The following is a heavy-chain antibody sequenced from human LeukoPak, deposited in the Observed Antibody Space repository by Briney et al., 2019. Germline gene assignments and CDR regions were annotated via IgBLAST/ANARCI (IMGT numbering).Heavy chain of an antibody. CDR2: IIPIFGTA. V-gene: IGHV1-69*13. Sequence: SVKVSCKASGGTFSSYAISWVRQAPGQGLEWMGGIIPIFGTANYAQKFQGRVTITADESTSTAYMELSSLRAEDTAVYYCARDMVGAIAREYFQHWGQGTLVTVSS. CDR3: ARDMVGAIAREYFQH. D-gene: IGHD1-26*01. CDR1: GGTFSSYA. J-gene: IGHJ1*01.